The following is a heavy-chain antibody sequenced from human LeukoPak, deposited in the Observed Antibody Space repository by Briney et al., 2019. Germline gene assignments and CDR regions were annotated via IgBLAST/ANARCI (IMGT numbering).Heavy chain of an antibody. J-gene: IGHJ4*02. CDR1: GFTFDDYG. V-gene: IGHV3-20*04. CDR3: GRDRRRYSSSSGGINY. D-gene: IGHD6-6*01. Sequence: PGGSLRLSCAASGFTFDDYGMSWVRQPPGKGLEWVSGITWNGGSTGYADSVKGRFTTSRDNAKNSLYLQMNSLRDEDTAFYYCGRDRRRYSSSSGGINYWGQGTLVTVS. CDR2: ITWNGGST.